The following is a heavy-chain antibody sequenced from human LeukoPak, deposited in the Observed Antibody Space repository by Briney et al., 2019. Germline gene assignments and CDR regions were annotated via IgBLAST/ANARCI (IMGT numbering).Heavy chain of an antibody. Sequence: SETLSLTCAVYGGSFSGYYWSWIRQPPGKGLEWIGEINHSGSTNYNPSLKSRVTISVDTSKNQISLKLSSVTAADTAVYYCARRPRRYYDSSGYYLDYWGQGTLVTVSS. CDR3: ARRPRRYYDSSGYYLDY. CDR2: INHSGST. V-gene: IGHV4-34*01. D-gene: IGHD3-22*01. CDR1: GGSFSGYY. J-gene: IGHJ4*02.